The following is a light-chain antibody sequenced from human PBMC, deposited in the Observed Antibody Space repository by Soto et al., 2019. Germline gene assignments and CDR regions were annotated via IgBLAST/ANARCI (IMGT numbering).Light chain of an antibody. J-gene: IGKJ5*01. CDR1: QSISSN. Sequence: EVVMTQSPATLSASPGERATLSCRASQSISSNLAWYQQRPGQAPRLLMYGASTRATGIPARFSGSGSGTEFTLTISSLQSEDFAVYYCQQYNNWITFGQGTRLEIK. CDR2: GAS. CDR3: QQYNNWIT. V-gene: IGKV3-15*01.